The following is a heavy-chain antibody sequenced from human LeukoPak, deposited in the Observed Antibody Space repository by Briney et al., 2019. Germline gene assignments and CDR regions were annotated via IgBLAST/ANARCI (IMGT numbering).Heavy chain of an antibody. Sequence: GGSLRLSCAASGFTFSSYAMSWVHQAPGKGLEWVSAISGSGGSTYYADSVKGQFTISRDNSKNTLYLQMNSLRAEDTAVYYCAKGEMATIDAFDIWGQGTMVTVSS. CDR2: ISGSGGST. J-gene: IGHJ3*02. D-gene: IGHD5-24*01. V-gene: IGHV3-23*01. CDR1: GFTFSSYA. CDR3: AKGEMATIDAFDI.